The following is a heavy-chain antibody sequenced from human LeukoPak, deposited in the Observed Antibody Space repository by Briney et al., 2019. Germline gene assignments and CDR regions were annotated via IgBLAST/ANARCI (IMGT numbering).Heavy chain of an antibody. Sequence: GASVKVSCKASGYTFTSYDINWVRQATGQGLEWMGWMNPNSGNTGYAQKLQGRVTMTTDTSTSTAYMELRSLRSDDTAVYYCARDDYLDFDYWGQGTLVTVSS. J-gene: IGHJ4*02. CDR3: ARDDYLDFDY. V-gene: IGHV1-8*02. CDR1: GYTFTSYD. CDR2: MNPNSGNT. D-gene: IGHD4-11*01.